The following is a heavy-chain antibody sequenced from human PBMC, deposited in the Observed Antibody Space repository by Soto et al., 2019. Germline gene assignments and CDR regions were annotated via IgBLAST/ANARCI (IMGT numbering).Heavy chain of an antibody. CDR1: GFTFSSYD. V-gene: IGHV3-13*01. CDR3: ARVRYYYGSGSYYNVSRHNYYMDV. J-gene: IGHJ6*03. Sequence: GGSLRLSCAASGFTFSSYDMHWVRQATGKGLEWVSAIGTAGDTYYPGSVKGRFTISRENAKNSLYLQMNSLRAGDTAVYYCARVRYYYGSGSYYNVSRHNYYMDVWGKGTTVTVSS. CDR2: IGTAGDT. D-gene: IGHD3-10*01.